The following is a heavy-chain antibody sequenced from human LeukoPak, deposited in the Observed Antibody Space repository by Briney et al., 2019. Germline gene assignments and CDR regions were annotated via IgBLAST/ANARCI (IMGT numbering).Heavy chain of an antibody. D-gene: IGHD3-22*01. CDR3: ARVPIDYYDSSGYY. CDR1: GGSFSGYY. CDR2: INHSGGT. J-gene: IGHJ4*02. V-gene: IGHV4-34*01. Sequence: SETLSLTCAVYGGSFSGYYWSWIRQPPGKGLEWIGEINHSGGTNYNPSLKSRVTISVDTSKNQFFLKLSSVTAADTAVYYCARVPIDYYDSSGYYWGQGTLVTVS.